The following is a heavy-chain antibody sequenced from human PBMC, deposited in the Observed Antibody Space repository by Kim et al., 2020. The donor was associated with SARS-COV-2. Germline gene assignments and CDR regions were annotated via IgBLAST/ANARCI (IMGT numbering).Heavy chain of an antibody. J-gene: IGHJ6*02. CDR1: GYTFTSYG. Sequence: ASVKVSCKASGYTFTSYGISWVRQAPGQGLEWMGWISAYNGNTNYAQKLQGRVTMTTDPSTSTAYMELRSLRSDDTAVYYFARDPHGFDFYYYYYGMDVWGQVTTVPVS. CDR2: ISAYNGNT. D-gene: IGHD3-10*01. CDR3: ARDPHGFDFYYYYYGMDV. V-gene: IGHV1-18*01.